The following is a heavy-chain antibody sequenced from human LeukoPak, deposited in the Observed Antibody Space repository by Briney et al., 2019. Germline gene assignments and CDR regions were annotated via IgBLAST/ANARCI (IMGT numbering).Heavy chain of an antibody. V-gene: IGHV3-7*03. CDR1: GFTFSSYW. CDR2: IKQDGSEK. CDR3: ARYTAVSSPGPFDI. D-gene: IGHD4-17*01. J-gene: IGHJ3*02. Sequence: GGSLRLSCAASGFTFSSYWMHWVRQAPGKGLEWVANIKQDGSEKYYVDSVKGRFTISRDNAKNSLYLQMNSLRVEDTAVYYCARYTAVSSPGPFDIWGQGTTVTVSS.